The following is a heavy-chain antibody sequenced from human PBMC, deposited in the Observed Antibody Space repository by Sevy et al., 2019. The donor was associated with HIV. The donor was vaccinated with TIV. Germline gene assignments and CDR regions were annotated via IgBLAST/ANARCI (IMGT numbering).Heavy chain of an antibody. CDR1: GFTFSSYY. CDR3: ARDNNYVSDC. V-gene: IGHV3-7*01. J-gene: IGHJ4*02. D-gene: IGHD3-16*01. CDR2: IKKDGIEK. Sequence: GGSLRLSCVASGFTFSSYYMNWVRQAPGKELEWVANIKKDGIEKPYVDSVMGRFTISRDNAKNSLYLQMNSLRVEDTAVYYCARDNNYVSDCWGQGTLVTVSS.